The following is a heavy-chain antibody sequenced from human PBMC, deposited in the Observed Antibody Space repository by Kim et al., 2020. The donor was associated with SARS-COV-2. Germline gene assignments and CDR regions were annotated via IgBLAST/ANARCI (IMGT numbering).Heavy chain of an antibody. J-gene: IGHJ4*02. Sequence: GGSLRLSCAASGFTVSSNYMSWVRQAPGRGLEWVSVIHYDGTTYYADSVTGRFTISRDISKNTLYLQMNSLRAEDTAVYYCSGSVAWYPYWGQGTLITVSS. CDR1: GFTVSSNY. D-gene: IGHD6-13*01. CDR3: SGSVAWYPY. CDR2: IHYDGTT. V-gene: IGHV3-53*01.